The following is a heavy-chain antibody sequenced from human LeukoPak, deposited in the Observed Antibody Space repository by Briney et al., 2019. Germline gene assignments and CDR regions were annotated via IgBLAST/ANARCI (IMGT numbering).Heavy chain of an antibody. CDR1: GFTFSSYS. J-gene: IGHJ6*02. D-gene: IGHD5-12*01. V-gene: IGHV3-21*01. Sequence: GGSLRLSCAASGFTFSSYSMNWVRQAPGKGLEWVSSISSSSSYIYYADSVKGRFTTSRDNAKNSLYLQMNSLRAEDTAVYYCASKSGYEPFLYYGMDVWGQGTTVTVSS. CDR3: ASKSGYEPFLYYGMDV. CDR2: ISSSSSYI.